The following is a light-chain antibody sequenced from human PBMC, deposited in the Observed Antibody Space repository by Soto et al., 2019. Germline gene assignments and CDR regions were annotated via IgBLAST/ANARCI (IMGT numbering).Light chain of an antibody. CDR1: QTVGSN. CDR2: GAS. V-gene: IGKV3-15*01. Sequence: DIVLTQSPDTLSVSPVDRCTISCRASQTVGSNLAWYQQTPGQAPRLLIYGASTRASDIPARFSGSGSVTEFALTISSLQSEDFAVYYCQQYNNWPITFGQGTRVEIK. J-gene: IGKJ5*01. CDR3: QQYNNWPIT.